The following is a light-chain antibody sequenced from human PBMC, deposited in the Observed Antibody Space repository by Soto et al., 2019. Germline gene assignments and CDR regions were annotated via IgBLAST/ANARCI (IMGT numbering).Light chain of an antibody. CDR3: QQTFNSPIT. CDR1: LSISRY. J-gene: IGKJ5*01. Sequence: DIELTQSPSSLSASVGDIVIISFRSSLSISRYLHWYHQQPGKGPKVLIYGASSLQSGVSSRFSGSGSGTDFTLTISSVRPEDLGSFYCQQTFNSPITFGQGTRLEIK. CDR2: GAS. V-gene: IGKV1-39*01.